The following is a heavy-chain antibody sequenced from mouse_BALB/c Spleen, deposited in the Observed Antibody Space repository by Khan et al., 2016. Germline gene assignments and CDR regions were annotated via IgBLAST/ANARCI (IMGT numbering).Heavy chain of an antibody. CDR3: ARGTPFAS. CDR1: GYAFSGYW. Sequence: QVQLQQSGAELVRPGSSVKISCKASGYAFSGYWMNWVKQRPGQGLEWIGQIYPGDGDTNYNGKFKGKAKLTADKSSSTAYMQLSSLTSEGSAVYFCARGTPFASWGQGTLVTVSA. V-gene: IGHV1-80*01. D-gene: IGHD2-14*01. J-gene: IGHJ3*01. CDR2: IYPGDGDT.